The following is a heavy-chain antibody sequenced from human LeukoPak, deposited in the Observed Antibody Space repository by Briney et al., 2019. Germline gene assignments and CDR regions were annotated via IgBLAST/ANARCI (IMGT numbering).Heavy chain of an antibody. D-gene: IGHD6-6*01. J-gene: IGHJ5*02. Sequence: PSETLTLTCTVSGYSFSSDSFWGWIRQPPGKGLEWVGTIHEGGRTFYNSSLKSRVTISIDTSKNQFSLEVNSVTAADTAVYYCARAARPTNNWFDPWGQGTLATVSS. V-gene: IGHV4-38-2*02. CDR1: GYSFSSDSF. CDR2: IHEGGRT. CDR3: ARAARPTNNWFDP.